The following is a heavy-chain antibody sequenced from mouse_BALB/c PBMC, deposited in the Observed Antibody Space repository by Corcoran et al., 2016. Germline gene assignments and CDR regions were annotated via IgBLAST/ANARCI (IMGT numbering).Heavy chain of an antibody. J-gene: IGHJ4*01. D-gene: IGHD2-14*01. CDR2: INTYTGEP. Sequence: QIQLVQSGPELKKPGETVKISCKASGYTFTNYGMNWVKRAPGKGLKWMGWINTYTGEPTYADDFKGRFAFSLETSASTAYLQINNLKNEDMATYFCARKEYDRGYYYAMDYWGQGTSVTVSS. CDR1: GYTFTNYG. V-gene: IGHV9-1*02. CDR3: ARKEYDRGYYYAMDY.